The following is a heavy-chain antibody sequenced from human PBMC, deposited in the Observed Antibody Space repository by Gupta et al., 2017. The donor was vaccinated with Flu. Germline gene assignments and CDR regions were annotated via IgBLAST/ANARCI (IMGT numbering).Heavy chain of an antibody. CDR2: INPNSGDT. CDR1: GYIFTGYF. J-gene: IGHJ4*02. V-gene: IGHV1-2*02. Sequence: QAQLVQSGAELKKPGASVKVSCKASGYIFTGYFIHWVRQAPGHGLEWMGWINPNSGDTKYVEKFQGRVTMTRATSIITAYMDLNSLTSDDTAVYYCARFYGGSWSDYFDSWGQGTQVTVSS. D-gene: IGHD6-13*01. CDR3: ARFYGGSWSDYFDS.